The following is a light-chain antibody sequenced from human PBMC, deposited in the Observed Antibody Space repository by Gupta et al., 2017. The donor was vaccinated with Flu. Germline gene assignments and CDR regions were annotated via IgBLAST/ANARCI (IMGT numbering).Light chain of an antibody. V-gene: IGKV2-28*01. CDR3: RQALQTPWF. CDR2: LGS. CDR1: QSLLHSNGYNY. J-gene: IGKJ2*01. Sequence: DIVMTQSPLSLPVTPGEPDSISCRSSQSLLHSNGYNYLDWYLQKPGQSPQLLIYLGSNRASGVPDRFSGSGSGTXFTLKIXRGEAEDVVVNYCRQALQTPWFFGXATKMEIK.